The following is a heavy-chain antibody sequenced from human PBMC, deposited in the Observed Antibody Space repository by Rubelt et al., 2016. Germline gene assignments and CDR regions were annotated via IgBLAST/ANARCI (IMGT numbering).Heavy chain of an antibody. D-gene: IGHD3-10*01. CDR3: ARVNRPGSIIDH. CDR2: IRGKTYGGTT. CDR1: GFTFGDYA. V-gene: IGHV3-49*03. Sequence: GRSLRLSCTTSGFTFGDYAMSWFRQAPGKGLEWVGFIRGKTYGGTTEYAAAVKGRFSISRDDSKSIAYLQMNSLKTEDTAVYYCARVNRPGSIIDHWGQGTLIIVSS. J-gene: IGHJ4*01.